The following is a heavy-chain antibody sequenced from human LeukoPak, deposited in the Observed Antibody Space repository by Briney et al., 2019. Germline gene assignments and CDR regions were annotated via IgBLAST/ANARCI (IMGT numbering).Heavy chain of an antibody. Sequence: SLRLSCAASGFTFNTHGMHWVRQAPGKGLEWVAVIWYDGSNKYYADSVKGRFTISRDNSKNMVYLEMNSLRAEDTAMYYCARDRVGYCASISCFTFDNWGQGTLVTVSS. CDR1: GFTFNTHG. D-gene: IGHD2-2*01. CDR3: ARDRVGYCASISCFTFDN. CDR2: IWYDGSNK. J-gene: IGHJ4*02. V-gene: IGHV3-33*01.